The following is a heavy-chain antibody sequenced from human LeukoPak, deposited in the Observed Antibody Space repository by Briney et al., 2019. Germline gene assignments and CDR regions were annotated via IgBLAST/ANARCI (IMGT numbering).Heavy chain of an antibody. Sequence: GGSLRLSCATSGFSFTNYGINWVRQAPGKGLEWVAYISSSAILYADSVKGRFTISRDTARNSLYLEMNSLRAEDTALYYCVIIGRYRGVCHFDVWGQGTMVSVSS. CDR3: VIIGRYRGVCHFDV. D-gene: IGHD1-20*01. J-gene: IGHJ3*01. V-gene: IGHV3-48*01. CDR2: ISSSAI. CDR1: GFSFTNYG.